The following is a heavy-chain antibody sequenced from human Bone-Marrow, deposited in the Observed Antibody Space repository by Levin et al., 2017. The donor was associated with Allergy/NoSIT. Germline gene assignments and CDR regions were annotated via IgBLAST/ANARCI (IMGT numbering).Heavy chain of an antibody. J-gene: IGHJ4*02. D-gene: IGHD6-6*01. CDR3: ARGGGSSSSSQDLDF. Sequence: TTSETLSLTCTVSGASISRNYWNWIRQPPGKGLEWIGYIYYSGGTNYNPSLKSRVTISADTSKNQFSLELTSVTAADTAVYYCARGGGSSSSSQDLDFWGPGSLVTVSS. CDR1: GASISRNY. CDR2: IYYSGGT. V-gene: IGHV4-59*01.